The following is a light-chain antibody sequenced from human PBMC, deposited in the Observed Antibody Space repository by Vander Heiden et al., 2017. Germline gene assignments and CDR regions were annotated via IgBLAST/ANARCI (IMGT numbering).Light chain of an antibody. J-gene: IGLJ2*01. Sequence: SYELTQPPSVSVSPGQTASLTCSGDKLGDKYACWYQQKPGQSPVLVIYQDSKRPSGIPERFSGSNSGNTATLTISGTQAMDEADYYCQAWDSSTAVFGGGTKLTGL. CDR1: KLGDKY. CDR3: QAWDSSTAV. CDR2: QDS. V-gene: IGLV3-1*01.